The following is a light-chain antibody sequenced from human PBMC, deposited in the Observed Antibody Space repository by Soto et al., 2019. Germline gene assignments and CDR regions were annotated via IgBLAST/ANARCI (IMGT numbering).Light chain of an antibody. Sequence: QSALTQPASVSGSPGQSITISCTGTHSDIGDYNYVSWYQQHPGNAPQLMIFEVSNRPSGVSYRFSGSKSGNTASLTISGLQAEDEADYYCSSYTSTNTLVLFGGGTKVTVL. CDR2: EVS. CDR1: HSDIGDYNY. J-gene: IGLJ2*01. V-gene: IGLV2-14*01. CDR3: SSYTSTNTLVL.